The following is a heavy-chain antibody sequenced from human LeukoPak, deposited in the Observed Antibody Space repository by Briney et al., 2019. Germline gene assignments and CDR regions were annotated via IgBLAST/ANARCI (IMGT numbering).Heavy chain of an antibody. CDR1: GFTFSSYA. Sequence: PGGSLRLSCTSSGFTFSSYAMSWVRQAPGKGLEWVSAISASGGSTYYADSVKGRFTISRDNSKNTLYLQMNSLRAEDTAVYYCSRGQGEGSSWQALDYWGQGTLVTVSS. CDR2: ISASGGST. V-gene: IGHV3-23*01. J-gene: IGHJ4*02. D-gene: IGHD6-13*01. CDR3: SRGQGEGSSWQALDY.